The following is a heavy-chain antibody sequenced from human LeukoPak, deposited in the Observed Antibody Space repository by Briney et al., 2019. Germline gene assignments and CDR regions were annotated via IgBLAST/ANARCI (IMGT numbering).Heavy chain of an antibody. J-gene: IGHJ4*02. CDR1: GFTFSSYE. CDR2: ISSSGSTI. CDR3: AKDSQYSYGSLTFFDY. D-gene: IGHD5-18*01. Sequence: PGGSLRLSCAASGFTFSSYEMNWVRQAPGKGLEWVSYISSSGSTIYYADSVKGRFTISRDNAKNSLYLQMNSLRAEDTAVYYCAKDSQYSYGSLTFFDYWGQGTLVTVSS. V-gene: IGHV3-48*03.